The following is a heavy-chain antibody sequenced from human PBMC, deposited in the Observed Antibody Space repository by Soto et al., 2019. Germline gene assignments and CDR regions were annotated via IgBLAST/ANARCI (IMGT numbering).Heavy chain of an antibody. CDR2: TYYSGST. CDR1: GGSISSYY. CDR3: ARHYGYGYARD. D-gene: IGHD5-18*01. J-gene: IGHJ4*02. V-gene: IGHV4-59*08. Sequence: QVQLQESGPGLVKPSETLSLTCTVSGGSISSYYWSWIRQPPGKGLEWIGYTYYSGSTNYNPSPKXXVTISVDTSKNQFSLKLSSVTAADTAVYYCARHYGYGYARDWGQGTLVTVSS.